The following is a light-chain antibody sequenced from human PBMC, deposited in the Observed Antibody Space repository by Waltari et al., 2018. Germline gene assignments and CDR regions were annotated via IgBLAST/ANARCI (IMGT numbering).Light chain of an antibody. J-gene: IGKJ4*01. V-gene: IGKV1-8*01. CDR2: GAS. Sequence: AIRITQSPSSLSASTGDRVTITCRASQGISSYLAWYQQKPGKAPKLLIYGASTLQSGVPSRFSGSGSGTDFTLTISCLQSEDFATYYCQQYHNYPFFGGGPGWRSN. CDR3: QQYHNYPF. CDR1: QGISSY.